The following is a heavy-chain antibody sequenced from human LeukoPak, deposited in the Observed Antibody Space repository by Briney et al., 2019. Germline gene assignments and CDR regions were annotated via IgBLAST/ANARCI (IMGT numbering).Heavy chain of an antibody. Sequence: GGSLRLSCAASGFTFSSYAMHWVRQAPDKGLEWVAIISYHGSNEYYADSVKGRFTISRDNSKNTLYPQMNNLRVEDTAMYYCARVHDSTGYYHYFDSWGQGTLVTVSS. D-gene: IGHD3-22*01. J-gene: IGHJ4*02. V-gene: IGHV3-30*04. CDR3: ARVHDSTGYYHYFDS. CDR2: ISYHGSNE. CDR1: GFTFSSYA.